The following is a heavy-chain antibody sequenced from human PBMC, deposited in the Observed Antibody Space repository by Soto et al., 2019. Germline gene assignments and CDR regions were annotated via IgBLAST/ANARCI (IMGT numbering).Heavy chain of an antibody. D-gene: IGHD2-21*02. J-gene: IGHJ6*02. Sequence: PSETLSLTCAVYGGSFSDFYWSWVRQPPGKGLEWIGEVNDRGSTNYNPSLRSRVTMSVDTSKNQVYLKVSSVTAADTAVYFCARGRGKCNNTHCFPPLYYYYCAMDVWGQGTTVTVSS. V-gene: IGHV4-34*01. CDR3: ARGRGKCNNTHCFPPLYYYYCAMDV. CDR2: VNDRGST. CDR1: GGSFSDFY.